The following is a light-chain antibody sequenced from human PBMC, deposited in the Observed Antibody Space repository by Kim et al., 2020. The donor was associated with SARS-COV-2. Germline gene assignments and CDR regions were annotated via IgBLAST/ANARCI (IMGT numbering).Light chain of an antibody. CDR1: SGHSSYA. CDR2: LDSDGSH. CDR3: QTWDTGVRL. J-gene: IGLJ3*02. Sequence: QPVLTQSPSASASLGASVKLTCTLSSGHSSYAIAWYQQQPEKGPRFLMKLDSDGSHNKGDGIPDRFSGSSSGAERYLTISSLQSEDEADYYCQTWDTGVRLFGGGTQLTVL. V-gene: IGLV4-69*01.